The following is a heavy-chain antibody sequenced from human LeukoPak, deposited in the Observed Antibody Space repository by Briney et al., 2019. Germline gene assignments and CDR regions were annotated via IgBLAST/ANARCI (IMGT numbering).Heavy chain of an antibody. D-gene: IGHD3-10*01. CDR3: ARVGYYARAFDI. CDR2: IYYSGST. J-gene: IGHJ3*02. Sequence: SDTLSLTCTVSGGSISSYYWSWIRQPPGKGLEWIGYIYYSGSTNYNPSLKSRVTISVDTSKNQFSLKQSSVSAADTGVYYCARVGYYARAFDIWGQGTMVTVSS. V-gene: IGHV4-59*07. CDR1: GGSISSYY.